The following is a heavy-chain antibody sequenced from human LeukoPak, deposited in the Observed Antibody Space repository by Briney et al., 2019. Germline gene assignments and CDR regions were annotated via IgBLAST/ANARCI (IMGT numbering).Heavy chain of an antibody. CDR2: ISSTSSSI. J-gene: IGHJ5*02. CDR1: GFTFSAYA. D-gene: IGHD6-19*01. Sequence: GGSLRLSCAASGFTFSAYAMNWVRQAPGAGLEWVSYISSTSSSINYADSVKGRFTISRDNAKNSLYLQMNSLRAEDTAVYYCATAPTRNSGWYFFEPWGQGTLVTVSS. V-gene: IGHV3-21*01. CDR3: ATAPTRNSGWYFFEP.